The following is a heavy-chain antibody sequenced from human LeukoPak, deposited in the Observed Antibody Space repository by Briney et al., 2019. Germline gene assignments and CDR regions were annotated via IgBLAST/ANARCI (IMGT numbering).Heavy chain of an antibody. V-gene: IGHV3-23*01. CDR3: SPPRGDSSGYYYVY. CDR2: ISGSGGST. Sequence: PGGSLRLSCTASGLTFSSYVMSWLRQAPGKGLEWVSTISGSGGSTFYADPVRGRFTISRDNSRSTLYLQMKSLRAEDTATYYCSPPRGDSSGYYYVYWGQGTLVTVSS. CDR1: GLTFSSYV. J-gene: IGHJ4*02. D-gene: IGHD3-22*01.